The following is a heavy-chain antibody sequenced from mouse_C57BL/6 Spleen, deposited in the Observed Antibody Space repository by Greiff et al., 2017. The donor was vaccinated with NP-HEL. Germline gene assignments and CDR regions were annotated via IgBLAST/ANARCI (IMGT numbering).Heavy chain of an antibody. D-gene: IGHD1-1*01. CDR3: ARHYYGSSQGDYFDD. CDR1: GYTFTDYY. J-gene: IGHJ2*01. V-gene: IGHV1-76*01. CDR2: IYPGSGNT. Sequence: VKLQESGAELVRPGASVKLSCKASGYTFTDYYINWVKQRPGQGLEWIARIYPGSGNTYYNEKFKGKATLTAEKSSSTAYMQLSSLTSEDSAVYFWARHYYGSSQGDYFDDWGQGTTLTVSS.